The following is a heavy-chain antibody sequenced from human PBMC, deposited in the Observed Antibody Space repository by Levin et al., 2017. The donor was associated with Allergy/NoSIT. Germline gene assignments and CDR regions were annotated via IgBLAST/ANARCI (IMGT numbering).Heavy chain of an antibody. D-gene: IGHD3-22*01. V-gene: IGHV4-4*02. CDR2: IYHSGST. CDR1: GGSVTMSKW. Sequence: SQTLSLTCAVSGGSVTMSKWWSWVRQPPGKGLEWIGEIYHSGSTNYNPSLESRVTISVDKSKNQFSLKLSSVTAADTALYYCASSVYYSLDYWGQGTLVTVSS. J-gene: IGHJ4*02. CDR3: ASSVYYSLDY.